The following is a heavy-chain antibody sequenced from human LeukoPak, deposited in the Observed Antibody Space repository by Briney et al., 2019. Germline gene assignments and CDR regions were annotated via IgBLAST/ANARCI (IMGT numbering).Heavy chain of an antibody. Sequence: TGGSLRLSCAASGFTFSSYSMNWVRQAPGKGLEWVSSISSSSSYIYYADSVKGRFTISRDNAKNSLYLQMNSLRAEDTAVYYCARDRVATMGPYYYYGMDVWGQGTTVTVSS. CDR2: ISSSSSYI. CDR3: ARDRVATMGPYYYYGMDV. D-gene: IGHD5-12*01. J-gene: IGHJ6*02. CDR1: GFTFSSYS. V-gene: IGHV3-21*01.